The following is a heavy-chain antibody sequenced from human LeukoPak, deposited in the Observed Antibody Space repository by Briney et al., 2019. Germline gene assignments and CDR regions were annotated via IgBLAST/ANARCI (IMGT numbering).Heavy chain of an antibody. CDR3: AKGGGWDAFDF. J-gene: IGHJ3*01. CDR1: GGSISSSNW. D-gene: IGHD6-19*01. V-gene: IGHV4-4*02. CDR2: IYHSGST. Sequence: SETLSLTCAVSGGSISSSNWWSWVRQPPGKGLEWIGEIYHSGSTNYNPSLKSRVTISVDSSKNKFSLKLNSVTAADTAVYYCAKGGGWDAFDFWGQGTLVTVSS.